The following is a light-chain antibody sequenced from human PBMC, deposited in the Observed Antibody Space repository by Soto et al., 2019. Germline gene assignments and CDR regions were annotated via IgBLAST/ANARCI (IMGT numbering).Light chain of an antibody. Sequence: IELPLSPGILSLSQGASASLSCRASQTVRNSNLAWYQQKPGQAPRLLIYDASSRATGIPDRFSGSGSGTDFTLTISRLESEDFAVYYCQQYGSSLWTFGQGTKVDIK. CDR2: DAS. V-gene: IGKV3-20*01. CDR1: QTVRNSN. J-gene: IGKJ1*01. CDR3: QQYGSSLWT.